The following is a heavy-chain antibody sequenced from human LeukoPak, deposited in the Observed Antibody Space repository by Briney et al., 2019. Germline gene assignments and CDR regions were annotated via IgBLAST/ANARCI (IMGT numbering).Heavy chain of an antibody. Sequence: GGSLRLSCAASGFTVSHNYMSWVRQAPGKGLEWVSAISGSGGSTYYADSVKGRFTISRDNSKNTLYLQVNSLRAEDTAVYYCAKARLYYDSSGYPSWGQGTLVTVSS. V-gene: IGHV3-23*01. CDR3: AKARLYYDSSGYPS. J-gene: IGHJ5*02. CDR1: GFTVSHNY. CDR2: ISGSGGST. D-gene: IGHD3-22*01.